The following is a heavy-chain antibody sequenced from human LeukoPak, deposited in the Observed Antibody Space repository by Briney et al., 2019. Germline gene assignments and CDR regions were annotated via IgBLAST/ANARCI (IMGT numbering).Heavy chain of an antibody. J-gene: IGHJ4*02. Sequence: ASVKVSCKASGYTFTGYYMHWVRQAPGQGLEWMGWINPNSGGTNYAQKFQGRVTMTRDTSISTAYMELSRLRSDDTAVYYCASRAVATIFGVVIIQHFDYWGQGTLVTVSS. CDR2: INPNSGGT. V-gene: IGHV1-2*02. CDR1: GYTFTGYY. D-gene: IGHD3-3*01. CDR3: ASRAVATIFGVVIIQHFDY.